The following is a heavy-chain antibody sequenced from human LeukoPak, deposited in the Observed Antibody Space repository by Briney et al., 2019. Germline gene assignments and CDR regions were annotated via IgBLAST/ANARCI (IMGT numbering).Heavy chain of an antibody. J-gene: IGHJ4*02. CDR2: ISGSGGST. D-gene: IGHD3-22*01. CDR3: ARSPTPLITMMDY. V-gene: IGHV3-23*01. CDR1: GFTFSSYA. Sequence: GGSLRLSCAASGFTFSSYAMSWVRQAPGKGLEWVSAISGSGGSTYYADSVKGRFTISRDNSKNTLYLQMNSLRAEDTALYYCARSPTPLITMMDYWGQGTLVTVSS.